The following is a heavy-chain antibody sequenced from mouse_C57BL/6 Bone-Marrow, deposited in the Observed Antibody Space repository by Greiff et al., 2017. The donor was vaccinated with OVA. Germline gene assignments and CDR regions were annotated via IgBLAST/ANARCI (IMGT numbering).Heavy chain of an antibody. CDR1: GYTFTSYT. CDR2: IDPSSDYT. Sequence: QVQLQQSGAELARPGASVKMSCKASGYTFTSYTMHWVKQRPGQGLEWIGYIDPSSDYTKYNQKFKDKATLTADKSSSTAYTQLSSLTSEDSAVYYCARGYYFDYWGQGTTLTVSS. J-gene: IGHJ2*01. CDR3: ARGYYFDY. V-gene: IGHV1-4*01.